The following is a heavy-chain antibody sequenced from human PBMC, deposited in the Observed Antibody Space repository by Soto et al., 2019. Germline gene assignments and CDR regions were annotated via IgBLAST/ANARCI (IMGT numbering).Heavy chain of an antibody. V-gene: IGHV1-46*03. Sequence: QVQLVQSGAEVKQPGASVKVSCKASGYTFTSYYMHWVRQAPGQGLEWMGIINPSGGSTSYAQKFQGRVTMTRDTSTSTVYMELSSLRSEDTAVYYCAREGGDIVVVVAAIFDYWGQGTLVTGSS. CDR2: INPSGGST. CDR3: AREGGDIVVVVAAIFDY. J-gene: IGHJ4*02. D-gene: IGHD2-15*01. CDR1: GYTFTSYY.